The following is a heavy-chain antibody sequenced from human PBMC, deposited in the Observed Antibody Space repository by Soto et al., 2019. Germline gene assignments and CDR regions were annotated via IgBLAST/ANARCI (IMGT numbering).Heavy chain of an antibody. V-gene: IGHV4-59*12. CDR1: GGSISSYY. D-gene: IGHD2-2*01. J-gene: IGHJ5*02. CDR3: ARELDCNSTSCYSGWYDP. Sequence: SETLSLTCTVSGGSISSYYWSWIRQPPGKGLEWIGYIYYSGSTNYNPSLKSRVTISVDTSKNQFSLKLSSVTAADTAVYYCARELDCNSTSCYSGWYDPWGQGTLVTSPQ. CDR2: IYYSGST.